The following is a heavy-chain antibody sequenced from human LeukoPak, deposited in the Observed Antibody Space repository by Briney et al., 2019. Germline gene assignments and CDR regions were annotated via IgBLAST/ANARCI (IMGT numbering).Heavy chain of an antibody. Sequence: GGSLRLSCAASGFTVSNNYMRWVRQAPGKGLEWVSFIYRGGNIYYADSVKGRFTLSRDDSKNTLYLQMHSLRVEDTSVYYCARALEQNSPFDYWGQGTLVTVSS. CDR3: ARALEQNSPFDY. J-gene: IGHJ4*02. CDR2: IYRGGNI. D-gene: IGHD4-23*01. CDR1: GFTVSNNY. V-gene: IGHV3-66*01.